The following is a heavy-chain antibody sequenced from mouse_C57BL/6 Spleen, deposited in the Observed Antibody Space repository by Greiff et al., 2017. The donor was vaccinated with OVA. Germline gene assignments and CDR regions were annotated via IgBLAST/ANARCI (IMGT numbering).Heavy chain of an antibody. V-gene: IGHV2-5*01. Sequence: VKLVESGPGLVQPSQSLSITCTVSGFALTSYGVHWVRQSPGKGLEWLGVIWRGGSTDYNAAFMSRLSITKDNSKSQVFFKMNSLQADDTAIYYCATITTVVGYFDVWGTGTTVTVSS. D-gene: IGHD1-1*01. CDR3: ATITTVVGYFDV. CDR2: IWRGGST. CDR1: GFALTSYG. J-gene: IGHJ1*03.